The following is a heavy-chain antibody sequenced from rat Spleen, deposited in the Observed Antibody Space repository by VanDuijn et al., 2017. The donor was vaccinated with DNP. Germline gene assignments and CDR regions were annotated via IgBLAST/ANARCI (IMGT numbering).Heavy chain of an antibody. CDR3: VRVTYNAGFDY. CDR1: GFSLINYG. J-gene: IGHJ2*01. V-gene: IGHV2-4*01. D-gene: IGHD4-3*01. Sequence: QGQLKESGPGLVQPSQTLSLTCTVSGFSLINYGVSWVRQPPGKGLEWIGAIWSGGSTGYTPGLESRLSITRDTSRSQVFIKMNSLLSEDTATYYCVRVTYNAGFDYWGEGVMVTVSS. CDR2: IWSGGST.